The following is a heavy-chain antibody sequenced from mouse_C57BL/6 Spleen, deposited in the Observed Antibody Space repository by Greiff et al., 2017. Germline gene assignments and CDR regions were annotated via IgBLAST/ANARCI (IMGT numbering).Heavy chain of an antibody. Sequence: EVKLVESGGGLVQPGGSLKLSCAASGFTFSDYYMYWVRQTPEKRLEWVAYISNGGGSNYYPDTVKGRFTISRDNAKNTLYLRMSRLKSEDTAMYYCARQDDYDYAMDYWGQGTSVTVSS. D-gene: IGHD2-4*01. CDR2: ISNGGGSN. J-gene: IGHJ4*01. CDR1: GFTFSDYY. CDR3: ARQDDYDYAMDY. V-gene: IGHV5-12*01.